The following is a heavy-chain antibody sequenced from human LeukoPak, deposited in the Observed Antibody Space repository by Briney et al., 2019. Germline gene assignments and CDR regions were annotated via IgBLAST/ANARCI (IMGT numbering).Heavy chain of an antibody. CDR2: ISYDGSNK. CDR3: ARSGEIADDY. J-gene: IGHJ4*02. D-gene: IGHD3-10*01. CDR1: GFTFSSYA. Sequence: GGSLRLSCAASGFTFSSYAMHWVRQAPGKGLEWVAVISYDGSNKYYADSVKGRLTISRDNSKNTVYLQMNNLRAEDTAVYYCARSGEIADDYWGQGTLVTVSS. V-gene: IGHV3-30-3*01.